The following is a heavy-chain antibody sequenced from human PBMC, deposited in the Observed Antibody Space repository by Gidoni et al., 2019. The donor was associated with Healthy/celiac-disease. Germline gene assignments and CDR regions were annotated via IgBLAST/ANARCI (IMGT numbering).Heavy chain of an antibody. D-gene: IGHD4-17*01. J-gene: IGHJ6*02. CDR2: IYSSGST. CDR1: GVSLSSYY. Sequence: QVQLQESGPGLVKPSETLSLTCAVSGVSLSSYYWSLIQQPPGKVLERIGYIYSSGSTNYKPSLKRRVTISVETTKNQFSMKRSAVTAADTAVYYWARQDGDYPWGYYYDGMDVWGQGTTVTVSS. V-gene: IGHV4-59*08. CDR3: ARQDGDYPWGYYYDGMDV.